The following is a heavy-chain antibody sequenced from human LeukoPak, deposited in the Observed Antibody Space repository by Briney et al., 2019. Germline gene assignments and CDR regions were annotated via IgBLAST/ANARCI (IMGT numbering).Heavy chain of an antibody. J-gene: IGHJ5*02. D-gene: IGHD2-8*01. Sequence: GESLEISFQGSGCRFTNCWIGLVRQMPGKGLEWMGIIYPGDSDTRYSPSFQGQVTISADKSISTAYLQWSSLKASDTAMYYCARNPTNGGNWFDPWGQGTLVTVSS. CDR2: IYPGDSDT. CDR1: GCRFTNCW. V-gene: IGHV5-51*01. CDR3: ARNPTNGGNWFDP.